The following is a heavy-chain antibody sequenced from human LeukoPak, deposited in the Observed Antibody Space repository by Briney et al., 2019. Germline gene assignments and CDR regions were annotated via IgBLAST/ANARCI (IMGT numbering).Heavy chain of an antibody. Sequence: ASVKVSCKASGYTFTSYYMHWVRQAPGQGLEWMGIINPSGGSTSYAQKFQGRVTMTRDTSTSTVYTELSSLRSEDTAVYYCASWAYYDSSGYAYYYYGMDVWGQGTTVTVSS. V-gene: IGHV1-46*01. CDR1: GYTFTSYY. D-gene: IGHD3-22*01. CDR2: INPSGGST. J-gene: IGHJ6*02. CDR3: ASWAYYDSSGYAYYYYGMDV.